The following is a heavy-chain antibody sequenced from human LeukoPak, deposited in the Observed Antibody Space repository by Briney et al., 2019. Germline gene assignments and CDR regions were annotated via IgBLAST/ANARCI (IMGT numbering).Heavy chain of an antibody. CDR3: ARVRWLVRAFDI. J-gene: IGHJ3*02. V-gene: IGHV3-53*01. D-gene: IGHD6-19*01. Sequence: PGGSLRLSCAASGFTVSSNYMSWVRQAPGKGLEWVSVIYSGGSTYYADSLKRRFPISRDNSNNTLYLQMNSLRAEDTAVCYCARVRWLVRAFDIWGQGTMVTVSS. CDR2: IYSGGST. CDR1: GFTVSSNY.